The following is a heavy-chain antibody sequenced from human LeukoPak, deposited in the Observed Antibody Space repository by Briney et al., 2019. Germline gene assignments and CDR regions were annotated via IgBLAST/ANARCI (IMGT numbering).Heavy chain of an antibody. CDR3: ARGQSRRTVTTRYYYYMDI. CDR2: ISHRGTT. CDR1: GESFTSFY. D-gene: IGHD4-11*01. J-gene: IGHJ6*03. Sequence: SETLSLTCAFYGESFTSFYWAWIRQPPGKGLEWIGDISHRGTTNYNPSLKSRVSMSLDTSKNQFSLSLSSVSAADTAVYFCARGQSRRTVTTRYYYYMDIWDKGNTVIVPS. V-gene: IGHV4-34*01.